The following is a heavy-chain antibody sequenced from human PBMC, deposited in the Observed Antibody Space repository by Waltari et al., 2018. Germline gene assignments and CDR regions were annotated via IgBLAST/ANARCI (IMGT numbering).Heavy chain of an antibody. CDR1: GGSISSFY. V-gene: IGHV4-59*01. CDR3: ARGVGTGTSGYYYYYMDV. CDR2: IHYSGST. J-gene: IGHJ6*03. Sequence: QVQLQESGPGLVKPSETLSLTCTVSGGSISSFYWSWIRQPPGKGLEWIGHIHYSGSTNSNPALKSRVTISVDTSKSQFSLKLSSVTAADTAVYYCARGVGTGTSGYYYYYMDVWGKGTTVTVSS. D-gene: IGHD1-7*01.